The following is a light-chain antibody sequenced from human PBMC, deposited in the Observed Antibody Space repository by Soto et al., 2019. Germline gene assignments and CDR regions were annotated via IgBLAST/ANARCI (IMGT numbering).Light chain of an antibody. J-gene: IGKJ3*01. CDR1: QSVSPY. CDR3: QQYGSSPPFT. V-gene: IGKV3-20*01. Sequence: IVLTQSPGTLSLSAGERTTLSFMASQSVSPYLAWYQHKPGQAPRLLIYGASIRATGIPDRFSGSGSGTDFTLTISRLEPEAFAVYFCQQYGSSPPFTFGPGTKVDIK. CDR2: GAS.